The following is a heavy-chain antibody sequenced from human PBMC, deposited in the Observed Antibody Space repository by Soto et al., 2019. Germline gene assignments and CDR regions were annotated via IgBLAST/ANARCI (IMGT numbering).Heavy chain of an antibody. CDR2: IIPIFGTA. CDR3: ARDRGDNWNGPYYFYVMDV. Sequence: QVQLVQSGAEVKKLGSSVRVSCKASGGTSRMVVTSGVRQPLGQGLGWRGGIIPIFGTANYAQKFQGRATITADESTSTAYMELSSLRSEDTAVYYCARDRGDNWNGPYYFYVMDVWGQGTTVTVSS. CDR1: GGTSRMVV. V-gene: IGHV1-69*12. J-gene: IGHJ6*02. D-gene: IGHD1-1*01.